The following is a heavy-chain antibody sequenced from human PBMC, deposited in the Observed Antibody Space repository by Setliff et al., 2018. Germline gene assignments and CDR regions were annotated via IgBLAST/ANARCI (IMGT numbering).Heavy chain of an antibody. Sequence: SGTLSLTCTVSGDPMSSRRYYWAWIRQPAGKGLEWIGQIYTSWSTNYNPSLKSRVTISLDTSNNQFSLSLSSVTAADTAVHYCARMSGFQYMDVWGKGTTVTVSS. CDR2: IYTSWST. V-gene: IGHV4-61*09. CDR1: GDPMSSRRYY. D-gene: IGHD3-3*01. CDR3: ARMSGFQYMDV. J-gene: IGHJ6*03.